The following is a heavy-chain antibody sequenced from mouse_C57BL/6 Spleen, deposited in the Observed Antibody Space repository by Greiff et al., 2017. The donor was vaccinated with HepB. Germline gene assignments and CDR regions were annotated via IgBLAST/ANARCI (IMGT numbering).Heavy chain of an antibody. CDR3: TRSPHSNSFAWLAY. J-gene: IGHJ3*01. CDR2: IDPETGGT. D-gene: IGHD2-5*01. Sequence: QVQLKESGAELVRPGASVTLSCKASGYTFTDYEMHWVKQTPVHGLEWIGAIDPETGGTAYNQKFKGKAILTADKSSSTAYMELRSLTSEDSAVYYCTRSPHSNSFAWLAYWGQGTLVTVSA. V-gene: IGHV1-15*01. CDR1: GYTFTDYE.